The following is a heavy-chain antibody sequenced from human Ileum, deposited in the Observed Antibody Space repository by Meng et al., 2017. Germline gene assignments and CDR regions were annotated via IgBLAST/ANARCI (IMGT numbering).Heavy chain of an antibody. V-gene: IGHV4-4*02. Sequence: VQLQESGPRLVYPSGPLSLTCAVSGTWWSWVRQPPGKGLEWIGEIFQSGRTNYNPSLKSRVTISIDKSKSQISLQLSAVTAADTAVYSCATSNDRDVYYLGYWGQGTLVTVSS. J-gene: IGHJ4*02. D-gene: IGHD3-22*01. CDR2: IFQSGRT. CDR3: ATSNDRDVYYLGY. CDR1: GTW.